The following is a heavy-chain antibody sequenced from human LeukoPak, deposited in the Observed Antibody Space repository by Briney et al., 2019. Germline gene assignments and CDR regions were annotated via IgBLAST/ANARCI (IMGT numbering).Heavy chain of an antibody. CDR1: GGSFSGYY. D-gene: IGHD3-22*01. Sequence: PSETLSLTCAVYGGSFSGYYWSWIRQPPGKGLEWIGEINHSGSTNYNPSLKSRVTISVDTSKNQFSLKLSSVTAADTAVYYCAGGPYYDSSGYYLNYWGQGTLVTVSS. V-gene: IGHV4-34*01. CDR3: AGGPYYDSSGYYLNY. CDR2: INHSGST. J-gene: IGHJ4*02.